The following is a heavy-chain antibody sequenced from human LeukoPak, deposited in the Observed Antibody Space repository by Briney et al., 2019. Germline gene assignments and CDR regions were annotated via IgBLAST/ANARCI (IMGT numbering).Heavy chain of an antibody. J-gene: IGHJ5*02. CDR2: IIPNSGNT. V-gene: IGHV1-8*01. CDR1: GYTFTSYD. CDR3: ARASHDFWSGSPTGSWFDP. Sequence: ASVKVSCKASGYTFTSYDINWVRQAPGQGLEWMGWIIPNSGNTGFTQKFQGRVTMTSDNSISTAYMELSSLTSEDTAVYYCARASHDFWSGSPTGSWFDPWGQGTLVTVSS. D-gene: IGHD3-3*01.